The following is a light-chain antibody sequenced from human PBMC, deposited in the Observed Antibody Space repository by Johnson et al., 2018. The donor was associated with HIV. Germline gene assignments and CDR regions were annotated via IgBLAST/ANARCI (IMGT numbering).Light chain of an antibody. CDR1: SSNIGNNY. V-gene: IGLV1-51*02. Sequence: QSVLTQPPSVSAAPGQKVTISCSGSSSNIGNNYVSWYQQLPGTAPKLLIYENNKRPSGIPDRFSGSKSGTSATLGITGLQPGDEAGYYCGTWDSSLSGAPYVFGTGTKVTVL. J-gene: IGLJ1*01. CDR2: ENN. CDR3: GTWDSSLSGAPYV.